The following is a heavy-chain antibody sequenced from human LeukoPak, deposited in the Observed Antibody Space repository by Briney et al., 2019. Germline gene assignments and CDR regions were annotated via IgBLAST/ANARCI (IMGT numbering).Heavy chain of an antibody. J-gene: IGHJ5*02. V-gene: IGHV5-10-1*01. CDR3: ARRTRNWFDP. CDR1: GYSFTSYW. D-gene: IGHD2-2*01. CDR2: IDPSDSYT. Sequence: GESLKISCKGSGYSFTSYWITWVRQMPGKGLEWMGRIDPSDSYTNYSPSFQGHVTISADKSISTAYLQWSSLKASGTAMYYCARRTRNWFDPWGQGTLVTVSS.